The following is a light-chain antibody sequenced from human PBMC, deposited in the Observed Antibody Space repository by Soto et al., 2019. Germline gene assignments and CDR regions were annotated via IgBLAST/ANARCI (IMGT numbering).Light chain of an antibody. CDR3: FSHRGGDSHV. CDR1: SSDVGAYNY. J-gene: IGLJ1*01. V-gene: IGLV2-14*01. Sequence: HSVLTQPTSVSGSPGKSITISCTGTSSDVGAYNYVFWYQQYPGKATKLMIYGVTNRPSGVSNRFSGSKTGNTASLTISGLQAEDEADYYCFSHRGGDSHVFGTGTKVTVL. CDR2: GVT.